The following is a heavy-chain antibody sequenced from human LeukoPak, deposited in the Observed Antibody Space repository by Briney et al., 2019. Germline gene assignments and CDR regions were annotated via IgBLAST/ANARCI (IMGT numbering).Heavy chain of an antibody. Sequence: GGSLRLSCAASGVGVDSNYMTWVRRAPGKGLECVSLIYYNGSAFYAASVRGRFAISRDNPQNTLHLQMNSLRLEDTAVYYCVKDWGVLPDYTADGFDIWGPGTMVTVSS. J-gene: IGHJ3*02. CDR1: GVGVDSNY. V-gene: IGHV3-66*03. D-gene: IGHD3-10*01. CDR2: IYYNGSA. CDR3: VKDWGVLPDYTADGFDI.